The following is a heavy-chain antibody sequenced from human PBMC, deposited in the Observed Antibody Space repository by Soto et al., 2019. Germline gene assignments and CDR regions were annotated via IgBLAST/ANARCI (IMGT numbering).Heavy chain of an antibody. CDR3: ARKSSGWGNYGMDV. J-gene: IGHJ6*02. CDR2: IIPIFGTA. V-gene: IGHV1-69*01. Sequence: ASVKVSRKASGGSYSSYAISWVRLAPGQGLEWMGGIIPIFGTANYAQKFQGRVTITADESTSTAYMELSSLRSEDTAVYYCARKSSGWGNYGMDVWGQGTTVTVSS. D-gene: IGHD6-19*01. CDR1: GGSYSSYA.